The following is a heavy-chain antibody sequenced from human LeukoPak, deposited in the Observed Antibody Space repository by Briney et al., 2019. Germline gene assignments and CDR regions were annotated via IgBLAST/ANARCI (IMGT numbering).Heavy chain of an antibody. Sequence: SVKVSCKASGGTFSSYAISWVQQAPGQGLEWMGRIIPILGIANYAQKFQGRVTITADKSTSTAYMELSSLRSEDTAVYYCARGQTRSFDYWGQGTLVTVSS. CDR1: GGTFSSYA. CDR2: IIPILGIA. CDR3: ARGQTRSFDY. J-gene: IGHJ4*02. V-gene: IGHV1-69*04.